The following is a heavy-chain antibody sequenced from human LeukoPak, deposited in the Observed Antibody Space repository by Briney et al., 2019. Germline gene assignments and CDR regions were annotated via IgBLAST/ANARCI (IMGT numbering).Heavy chain of an antibody. CDR2: ISGSGGST. D-gene: IGHD5-12*01. V-gene: IGHV3-23*01. J-gene: IGHJ4*02. CDR3: ARKLSGYAPFDC. Sequence: PGGSLRLSCAGSGFPFSSDAMIWVRQAPGRGLTWVSGISGSGGSTYYADSVKGRFTISRDNPRSTLYLQMSSLRAEDTAVYYCARKLSGYAPFDCWGQGTLVTVSS. CDR1: GFPFSSDA.